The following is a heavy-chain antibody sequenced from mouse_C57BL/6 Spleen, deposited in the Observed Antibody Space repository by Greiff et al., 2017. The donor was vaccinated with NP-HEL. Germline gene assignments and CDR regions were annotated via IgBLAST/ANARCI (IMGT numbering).Heavy chain of an antibody. CDR1: GYTFTSYG. CDR3: ARYYYGSSQYYFDY. J-gene: IGHJ2*01. D-gene: IGHD1-1*01. Sequence: VQLQQSGTVLARPGASVKMSCKTSGYTFTSYGISWVKQRTGQGLEWIGEIYPRSGNTYYNEKFKGKATLTADKSSSTAYMELRSLTSEDSAVYFCARYYYGSSQYYFDYWGQGTTLTVSS. V-gene: IGHV1-81*01. CDR2: IYPRSGNT.